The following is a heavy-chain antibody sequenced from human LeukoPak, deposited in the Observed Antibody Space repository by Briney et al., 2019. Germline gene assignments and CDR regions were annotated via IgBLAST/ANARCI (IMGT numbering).Heavy chain of an antibody. J-gene: IGHJ2*01. CDR2: TYYRSKWYN. CDR1: GDSVSSNSAA. CDR3: ARDYSPMGYDSSGYPQGYFDL. D-gene: IGHD3-22*01. V-gene: IGHV6-1*01. Sequence: SQTLSLTCAISGDSVSSNSAAWTWIRQSPSRGLEWLGRTYYRSKWYNDYAVSVKSRITINPDTSKNQFSLQLNSVTPEDTAVYYCARDYSPMGYDSSGYPQGYFDLWGRGTLVTVSS.